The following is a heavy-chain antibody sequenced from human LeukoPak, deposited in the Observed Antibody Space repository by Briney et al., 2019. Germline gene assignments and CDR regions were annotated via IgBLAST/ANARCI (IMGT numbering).Heavy chain of an antibody. V-gene: IGHV3-7*01. CDR3: AKPTRGSGSFLIDF. CDR2: VKQDGSET. D-gene: IGHD1-26*01. CDR1: GFTFSSNW. Sequence: GGSLRLSCAASGFTFSSNWMSWVRQAPGKGLEWVANVKQDGSETYYADSVKGRFTISRDNSKNTLYLQMNSLRAEDTAVYYCAKPTRGSGSFLIDFWGQGTLVTVSS. J-gene: IGHJ4*02.